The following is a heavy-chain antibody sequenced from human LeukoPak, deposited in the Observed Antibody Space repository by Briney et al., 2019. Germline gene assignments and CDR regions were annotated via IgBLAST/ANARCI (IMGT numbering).Heavy chain of an antibody. CDR3: AREWEYNGYPNWFDP. J-gene: IGHJ5*02. CDR1: GGTFSSYA. D-gene: IGHD5-12*01. CDR2: IIPIFGTA. Sequence: ASVKVSCKASGGTFSSYAISWVRQAPGQGLEWMGGIIPIFGTANYAQKFQGRVTITADESTSTAYMELGSLRSEDTAVYYCAREWEYNGYPNWFDPWGQGTLVTVSS. V-gene: IGHV1-69*13.